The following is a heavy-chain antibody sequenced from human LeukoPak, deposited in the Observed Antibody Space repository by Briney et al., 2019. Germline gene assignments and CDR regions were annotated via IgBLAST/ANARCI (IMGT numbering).Heavy chain of an antibody. J-gene: IGHJ4*02. V-gene: IGHV3-9*01. Sequence: GGSLRLSCAASGFIFDNYAMHWVRQAPGKGLEWVSGISWNSGNIEYGDSVNGRFTISRDNAKNSLYLQMNSLRTEDTALYYCAKDSRLLELTVQGFFDYWGQGTLVTVSS. CDR3: AKDSRLLELTVQGFFDY. CDR2: ISWNSGNI. CDR1: GFIFDNYA. D-gene: IGHD3-3*01.